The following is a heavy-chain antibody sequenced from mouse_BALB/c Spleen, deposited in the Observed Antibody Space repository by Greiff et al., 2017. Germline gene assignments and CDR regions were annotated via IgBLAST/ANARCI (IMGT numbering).Heavy chain of an antibody. CDR2: IYYSGTI. Sequence: EVQRVESGPGLVKPSQTVSLTCTVTGISITTGNYRWSWIRQFPGNKLEWIGYIYYSGTITYNPSLTSRTTITRDTSKNQFFLEMNSLTAEDTATYYCAREGDYHYGTLDYWGQGTTLTVSS. J-gene: IGHJ2*01. V-gene: IGHV3-5*02. CDR1: GISITTGNYR. D-gene: IGHD1-1*01. CDR3: AREGDYHYGTLDY.